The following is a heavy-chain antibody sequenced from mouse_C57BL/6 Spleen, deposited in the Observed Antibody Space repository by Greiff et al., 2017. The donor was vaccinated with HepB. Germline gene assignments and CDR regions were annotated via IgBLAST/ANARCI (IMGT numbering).Heavy chain of an antibody. D-gene: IGHD1-1*01. Sequence: QVQLKQSGPGLVQPSQSLSITCTVSGFSLTSYGVHWVRQSPGKGLEWLGVIWSGGSTDYNAAFISRLSISKDNSKSQVFFKMNSLQADDTAIYYCARTPPYGRYFDVWGTGTTVTVSS. J-gene: IGHJ1*03. CDR1: GFSLTSYG. CDR2: IWSGGST. CDR3: ARTPPYGRYFDV. V-gene: IGHV2-2*01.